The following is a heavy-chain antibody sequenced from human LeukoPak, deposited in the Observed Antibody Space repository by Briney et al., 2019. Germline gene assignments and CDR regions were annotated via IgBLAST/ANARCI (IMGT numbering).Heavy chain of an antibody. V-gene: IGHV3-21*01. D-gene: IGHD1-26*01. Sequence: GGSLRLSCAASGFTFSSYSMNWVRQAPGKGLEWVSSISSSSSYIYYADSVKGRFTISRDNAKNSLYLQMNSLRAEDTAVYYCARTALVGATIGYWGQGTLVTVSS. J-gene: IGHJ4*02. CDR3: ARTALVGATIGY. CDR1: GFTFSSYS. CDR2: ISSSSSYI.